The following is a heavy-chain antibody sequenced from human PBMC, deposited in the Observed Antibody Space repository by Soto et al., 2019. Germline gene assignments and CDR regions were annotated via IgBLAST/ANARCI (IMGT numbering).Heavy chain of an antibody. D-gene: IGHD3-3*01. CDR1: GGSLSSNS. CDR3: ARLERSADY. Sequence: QVQLVQSGPEVKKPGSTVRVACKTSGGSLSSNSLSWVRQAPGQGLEWMGRFIPVVGVVNYAQKFKGRVTISADTVQNTAYMELNSLGSGDTAVYYCARLERSADYWGQGTLVNVSS. CDR2: FIPVVGVV. J-gene: IGHJ4*02. V-gene: IGHV1-69*04.